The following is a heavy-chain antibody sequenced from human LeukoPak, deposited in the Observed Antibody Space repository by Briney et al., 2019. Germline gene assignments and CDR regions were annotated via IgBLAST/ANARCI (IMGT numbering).Heavy chain of an antibody. V-gene: IGHV3-21*01. CDR2: ISGGGGST. CDR3: ARDAYGSSVDY. Sequence: GGSLRLSCAASGFTFTSYSMNWVRQAPGKGLEWVSTISGGGGSTYYADSVKGRFTISRDNAKISLYLQMNSLRAEDTAVYYCARDAYGSSVDYWGQGTLVTVSS. D-gene: IGHD1-26*01. CDR1: GFTFTSYS. J-gene: IGHJ4*02.